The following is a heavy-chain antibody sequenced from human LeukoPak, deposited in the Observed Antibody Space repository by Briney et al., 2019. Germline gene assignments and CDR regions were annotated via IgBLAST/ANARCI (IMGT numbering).Heavy chain of an antibody. D-gene: IGHD3-9*01. J-gene: IGHJ5*02. CDR3: ARNFDMKGFDP. CDR2: INSDSGYT. V-gene: IGHV1-2*02. CDR1: GYNFNAYY. Sequence: ASVTVSFQTSGYNFNAYYINWLRQAPGQGLEWMGWINSDSGYTKYAQKFQGRVTMTRDRSITTVFMDLTGLTSDDTAIYFCARNFDMKGFDPWGQGTLVTDSS.